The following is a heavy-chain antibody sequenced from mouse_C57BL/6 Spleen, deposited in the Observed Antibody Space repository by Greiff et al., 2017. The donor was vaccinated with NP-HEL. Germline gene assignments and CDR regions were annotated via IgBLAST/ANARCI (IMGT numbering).Heavy chain of an antibody. CDR2: IYPRDGST. Sequence: VKLMESDAELVKPGASVKISCKVSGYTFTDHTIHWMKQRPEQGLEWIGYIYPRDGSTKYNEKFKGKATLTADKSSSTAYMQLNSLTSEDSAVYFCAKVDGYYDYFDYWGQGTTLTVSS. CDR1: GYTFTDHT. D-gene: IGHD2-3*01. J-gene: IGHJ2*01. V-gene: IGHV1-78*01. CDR3: AKVDGYYDYFDY.